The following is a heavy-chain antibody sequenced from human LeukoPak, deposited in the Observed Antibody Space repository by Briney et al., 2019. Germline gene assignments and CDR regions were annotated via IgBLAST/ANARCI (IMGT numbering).Heavy chain of an antibody. V-gene: IGHV3-53*01. CDR1: GFIVSSNY. Sequence: GGSLRLSCAASGFIVSSNYMNWVRQAPGKGLEWVSVIYSGGSTYYADSVKGRFTISIDNSKNTLYLQMNSLRAEDTAVYYCARGQNIPAWGQGTLVTVSS. CDR2: IYSGGST. CDR3: ARGQNIPA. J-gene: IGHJ4*02. D-gene: IGHD1/OR15-1a*01.